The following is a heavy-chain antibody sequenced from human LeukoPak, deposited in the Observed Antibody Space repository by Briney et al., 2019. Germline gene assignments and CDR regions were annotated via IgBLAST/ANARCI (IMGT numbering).Heavy chain of an antibody. V-gene: IGHV1-24*01. CDR1: GNTLTELS. J-gene: IGHJ5*02. D-gene: IGHD2-15*01. Sequence: ASVKVSCKVSGNTLTELSIHWVRQAPGKGLEWMGGFDPEDGETIYAQKFQGRVTITRDTSASTAYMELSSLRSDDTAVYYCARDCSGGPPGWFDPWGQGTLVTVST. CDR2: FDPEDGET. CDR3: ARDCSGGPPGWFDP.